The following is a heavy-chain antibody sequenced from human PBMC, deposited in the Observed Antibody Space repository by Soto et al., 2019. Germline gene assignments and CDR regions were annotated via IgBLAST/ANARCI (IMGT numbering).Heavy chain of an antibody. D-gene: IGHD6-6*01. Sequence: QVHLMESGGAVVQPGGSLRLSCAASGFSFSGYGMHWVRQAPGKGLEWVAVLPYDGSYRYHADSVRGRFTISRDNSKNTLYLHMNSLRAEDTAVYYCAKDYSSSSGGYYYYMDVWGKGTTVTVSS. CDR2: LPYDGSYR. V-gene: IGHV3-30*18. CDR3: AKDYSSSSGGYYYYMDV. J-gene: IGHJ6*03. CDR1: GFSFSGYG.